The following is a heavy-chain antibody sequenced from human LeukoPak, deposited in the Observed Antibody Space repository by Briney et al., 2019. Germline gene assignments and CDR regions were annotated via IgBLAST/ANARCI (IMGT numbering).Heavy chain of an antibody. CDR1: GGSISSSSYY. V-gene: IGHV4-39*07. CDR2: IYYSGST. D-gene: IGHD4-17*01. Sequence: SETLSLTCTVSGGSISSSSYYWGWIRQPPGKGLEWIGSIYYSGSTYYNPSLKSRVTISVDTSKNQFSPKLSSVTAADTAVYYCASVGDGDYANYWGQGTLVTVSS. CDR3: ASVGDGDYANY. J-gene: IGHJ4*02.